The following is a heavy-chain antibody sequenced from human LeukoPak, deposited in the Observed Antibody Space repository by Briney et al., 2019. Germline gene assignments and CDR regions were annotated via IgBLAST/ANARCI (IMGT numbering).Heavy chain of an antibody. D-gene: IGHD1-26*01. V-gene: IGHV3-11*04. CDR3: AREAVGADLEGYYYYYYMDV. J-gene: IGHJ6*03. Sequence: GGSLRLSCAASGFTFSDYYMSWIRQAPGKGLEWVSYISSSGSTIYYADSVKVRFTISRDNAKNSLYLQMNSLRAEDTAVYYCAREAVGADLEGYYYYYYMDVWGKGTTVTVSS. CDR2: ISSSGSTI. CDR1: GFTFSDYY.